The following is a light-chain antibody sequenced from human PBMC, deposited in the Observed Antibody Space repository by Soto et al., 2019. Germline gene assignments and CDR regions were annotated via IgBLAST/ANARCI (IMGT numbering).Light chain of an antibody. V-gene: IGKV2-28*01. CDR3: MQALQTPLT. CDR2: LGS. J-gene: IGKJ4*01. CDR1: QSLLHSNGYNY. Sequence: DIVMTQSPLSLPVTPGEPASISCRSSQSLLHSNGYNYLDWYLQKPGQSPQLLIYLGSSRASGVPDRFSGSGSGTDFTLKISRVEAYDVGVYYCMQALQTPLTFGGGTKVEIK.